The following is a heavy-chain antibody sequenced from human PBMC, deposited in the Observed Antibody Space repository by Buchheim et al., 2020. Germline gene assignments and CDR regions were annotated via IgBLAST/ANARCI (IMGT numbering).Heavy chain of an antibody. CDR2: IKSKTNGATT. CDR1: GFTFSNAW. V-gene: IGHV3-15*01. J-gene: IGHJ4*02. Sequence: EVQLVESGGGSVKPGGSLRLSCAASGFTFSNAWMTWVRQAPGKGLEWVGRIKSKTNGATTDYTAPAKDRFTISRDDSRNTLFLQMINLKTEDTAVYYCTTLGCSGGSCYADWGQGTL. CDR3: TTLGCSGGSCYAD. D-gene: IGHD2-15*01.